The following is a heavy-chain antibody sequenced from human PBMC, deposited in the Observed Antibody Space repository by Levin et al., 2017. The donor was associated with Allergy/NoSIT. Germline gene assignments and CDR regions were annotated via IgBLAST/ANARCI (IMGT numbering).Heavy chain of an antibody. V-gene: IGHV5-51*01. CDR2: IYPGDSDI. J-gene: IGHJ4*02. Sequence: GESLKISCKASGYNFANYWIAWVRQMPGKGLEWMGIIYPGDSDIRYSPSFQGQVTISVDKSISTAYLQWSSLKASDTTKYYCARQGGSLAGNYDSWGQGTLLTVSS. D-gene: IGHD6-19*01. CDR3: ARQGGSLAGNYDS. CDR1: GYNFANYW.